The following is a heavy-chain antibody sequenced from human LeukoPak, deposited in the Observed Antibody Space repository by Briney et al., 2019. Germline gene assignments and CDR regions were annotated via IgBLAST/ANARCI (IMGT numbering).Heavy chain of an antibody. CDR3: ARVPHYYFGYGYFDT. D-gene: IGHD3/OR15-3a*01. J-gene: IGHJ4*02. Sequence: ASETLSLTCVVNGGSFSGYYWSWIRQPPGEGLEWIGEIDQSGTTNYNPSLKSRVAISIDTSKKQFSLTLTSMTAADTAVYYCARVPHYYFGYGYFDTWGQGTRVTVSS. CDR2: IDQSGTT. CDR1: GGSFSGYY. V-gene: IGHV4-34*01.